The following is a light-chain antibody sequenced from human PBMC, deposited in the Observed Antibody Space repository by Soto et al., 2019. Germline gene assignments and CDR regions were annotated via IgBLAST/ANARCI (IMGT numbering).Light chain of an antibody. J-gene: IGKJ3*01. CDR2: SAS. Sequence: DIQMTQSPSSLSASVGDRVTLTCRASETIGNYLNWYQQKPGKAPKLLIYSASRLETGVPSRFNASGSGTDFTLTISSVQHDDVATYYCQQSFSSPFPFGPGT. CDR1: ETIGNY. V-gene: IGKV1-39*01. CDR3: QQSFSSPFP.